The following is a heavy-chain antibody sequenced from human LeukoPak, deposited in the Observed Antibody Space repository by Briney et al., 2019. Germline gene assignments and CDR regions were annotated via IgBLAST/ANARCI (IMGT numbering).Heavy chain of an antibody. V-gene: IGHV1-18*01. Sequence: ASVKVSCKASGYTFTSYGISWVRQAPGQGLEWMGWISAYDGNTNYAQKLQGRVTMTTDTSTSTAYMELRSLRSDDTAVYYCAREVTYCGGDCYLLGAFDIWGQGTMVTVSS. J-gene: IGHJ3*02. D-gene: IGHD2-21*01. CDR3: AREVTYCGGDCYLLGAFDI. CDR1: GYTFTSYG. CDR2: ISAYDGNT.